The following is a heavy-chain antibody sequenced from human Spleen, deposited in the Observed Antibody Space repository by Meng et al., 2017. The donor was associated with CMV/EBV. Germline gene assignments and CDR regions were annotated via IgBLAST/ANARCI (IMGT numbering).Heavy chain of an antibody. Sequence: ASVKVSCKASGYTFTGYYMHWVRQAPGQGLEWMGWINPNSGGTNYAQKFQGRVTMTRDTSISTAYMELSRLRSDDTAVYYCARDRGTVTYYFEDWGQGTLVTVSS. CDR1: GYTFTGYY. CDR3: ARDRGTVTYYFED. D-gene: IGHD4-17*01. V-gene: IGHV1-2*02. CDR2: INPNSGGT. J-gene: IGHJ4*02.